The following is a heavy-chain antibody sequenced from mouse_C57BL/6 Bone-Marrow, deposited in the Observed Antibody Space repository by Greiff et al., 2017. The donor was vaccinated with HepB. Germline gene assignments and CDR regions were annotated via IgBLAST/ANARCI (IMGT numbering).Heavy chain of an antibody. V-gene: IGHV2-9*01. CDR2: IWGGGST. Sequence: VKLVESGPGLVAPSQSLSITCTVSGFSLTSYGVDWVRQSPGKGLEWLGVIWGGGSTNYTSALMSRLSISKDNSKSQVFLKMNSLQTDDTAMYYCARSYDYDPYAMDYWGQGTSVTVSS. J-gene: IGHJ4*01. CDR3: ARSYDYDPYAMDY. CDR1: GFSLTSYG. D-gene: IGHD2-4*01.